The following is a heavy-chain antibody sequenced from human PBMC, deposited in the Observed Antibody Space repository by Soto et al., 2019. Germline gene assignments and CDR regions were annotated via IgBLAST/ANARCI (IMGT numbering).Heavy chain of an antibody. CDR3: ARDYLDCRGGSCYFFDY. J-gene: IGHJ4*01. CDR1: GFTFSGYS. CDR2: ISSSSSTI. V-gene: IGHV3-48*01. Sequence: EVQLVESGGGLVQPGGSLRLSCAASGFTFSGYSMNWVRQAPGKGLEWVSYISSSSSTIYYADSVKGRFTISRDNDNNSLYLQLNGLRAEGTAVYYCARDYLDCRGGSCYFFDYWGQGTLVTVSS. D-gene: IGHD2-15*01.